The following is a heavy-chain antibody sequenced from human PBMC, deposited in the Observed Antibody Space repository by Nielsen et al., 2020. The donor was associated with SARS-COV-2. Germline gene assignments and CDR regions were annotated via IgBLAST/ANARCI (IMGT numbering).Heavy chain of an antibody. CDR1: GYTFTSYG. CDR3: ARVSGYSYGNWYFDL. D-gene: IGHD5-18*01. CDR2: ISAYNGNT. J-gene: IGHJ2*01. Sequence: ASVKVSCKASGYTFTSYGISWVRQAPGQGLEWMGWISAYNGNTNYAQKFQGRVTITADESTSTAYMELSSLRSEDTAVYYCARVSGYSYGNWYFDLWGRGTLVTVSS. V-gene: IGHV1-18*01.